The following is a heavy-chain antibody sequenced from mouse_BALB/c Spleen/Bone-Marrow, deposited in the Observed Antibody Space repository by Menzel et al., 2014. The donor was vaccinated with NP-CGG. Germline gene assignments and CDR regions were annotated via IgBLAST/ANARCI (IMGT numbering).Heavy chain of an antibody. J-gene: IGHJ2*01. CDR1: GYSFTSYT. CDR2: IVPSTAYS. D-gene: IGHD2-3*01. V-gene: IGHV1-4*01. CDR3: AREGTYDGCYGHFDY. Sequence: QVQPKESGAELARPGASVRMSCKASGYSFTSYTIHWLKQRPGQGLEWIAYIVPSTAYSNYNQKFKDRATLTADKSSSTASKQLSSLTSEDSAVYYCAREGTYDGCYGHFDYWGPGTTLTVSS.